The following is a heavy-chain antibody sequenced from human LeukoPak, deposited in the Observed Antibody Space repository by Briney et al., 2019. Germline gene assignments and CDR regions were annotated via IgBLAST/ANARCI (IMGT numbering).Heavy chain of an antibody. Sequence: ASVKVSCKASGGTFSSYAIGWVRQAPGQGLEWMGGIIPIFGTANYAQKFQGRVTITADKSTSTAYMELSSLRSDDTAVYYCARLLWFGESGFDAFDMWGQGTMVTVSS. CDR2: IIPIFGTA. V-gene: IGHV1-69*06. CDR1: GGTFSSYA. CDR3: ARLLWFGESGFDAFDM. J-gene: IGHJ3*02. D-gene: IGHD3-10*01.